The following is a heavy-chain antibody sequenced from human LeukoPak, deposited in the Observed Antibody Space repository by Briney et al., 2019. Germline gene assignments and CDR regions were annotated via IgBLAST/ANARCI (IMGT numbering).Heavy chain of an antibody. D-gene: IGHD3-10*01. J-gene: IGHJ5*02. Sequence: PSETLSLTCTVSGGSISSGGYFWSWIRQPPGKGLEWIGYIYHSGSTSYNPSLKSRVTMSVDTSKNQFSLKLSSVTAADTAVYYCARDGRMVRGVFFDNWFDPWGQGTLVTVSS. CDR1: GGSISSGGYF. CDR3: ARDGRMVRGVFFDNWFDP. V-gene: IGHV4-30-2*01. CDR2: IYHSGST.